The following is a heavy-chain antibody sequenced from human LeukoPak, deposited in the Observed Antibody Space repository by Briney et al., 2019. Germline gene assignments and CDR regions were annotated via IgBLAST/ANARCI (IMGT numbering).Heavy chain of an antibody. CDR2: INHSGST. J-gene: IGHJ5*02. CDR3: ARPRPDYGSGFHWFDP. Sequence: SETLSLTCAVYGGSFSGYYWSWIRQPPGKGLEWIGEINHSGSTNYNPSLKSRVTISVDTSKNQFSLKLSSVTAADTAVYYCARPRPDYGSGFHWFDPWGQGTLVTVSP. D-gene: IGHD3-10*01. CDR1: GGSFSGYY. V-gene: IGHV4-34*01.